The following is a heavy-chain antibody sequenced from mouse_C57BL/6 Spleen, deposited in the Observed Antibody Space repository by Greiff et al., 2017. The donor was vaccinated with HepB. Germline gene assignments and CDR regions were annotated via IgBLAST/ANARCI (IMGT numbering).Heavy chain of an antibody. CDR1: GYTFTGYW. J-gene: IGHJ3*01. D-gene: IGHD2-2*01. Sequence: QVQLKESGAELMKPGASVKLSCKATGYTFTGYWLEWVKPRPGHGLEWIGEILPGSGSTNYNEKFKGKATFTADTSSNTAYMQLSSLTTEDSAIYYSARDPSYYVYDGFAYWGQGTLVTVSA. CDR3: ARDPSYYVYDGFAY. V-gene: IGHV1-9*01. CDR2: ILPGSGST.